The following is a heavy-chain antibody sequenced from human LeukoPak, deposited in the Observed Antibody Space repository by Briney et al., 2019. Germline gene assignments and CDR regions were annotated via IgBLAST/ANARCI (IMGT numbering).Heavy chain of an antibody. J-gene: IGHJ6*03. CDR2: MNPNSGNT. CDR3: ARGGIAAAPHMDV. D-gene: IGHD6-13*01. CDR1: GYTFTGYY. V-gene: IGHV1-8*02. Sequence: GASVKVSCKASGYTFTGYYMHWVRQAPGQGLEWMGWMNPNSGNTGYAQKFQGRVTMTRNTSISTAYMELSSLRSEDTAVYYCARGGIAAAPHMDVWGKGTTVTISS.